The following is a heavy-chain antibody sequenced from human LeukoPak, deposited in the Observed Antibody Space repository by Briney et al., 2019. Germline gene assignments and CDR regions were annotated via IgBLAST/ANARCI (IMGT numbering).Heavy chain of an antibody. D-gene: IGHD3-3*01. CDR1: GFTFSSYA. CDR2: ISYDGSNK. J-gene: IGHJ4*02. CDR3: ARSYLEWLPYFDY. V-gene: IGHV3-30*04. Sequence: PGGSLRLSCAPSGFTFSSYAMHWVRQAPGKGLEWVAVISYDGSNKYYADSVKGRFTISRDNSKNTLYLQMNSLRAEDTAVYYCARSYLEWLPYFDYWGQGTLVTVSS.